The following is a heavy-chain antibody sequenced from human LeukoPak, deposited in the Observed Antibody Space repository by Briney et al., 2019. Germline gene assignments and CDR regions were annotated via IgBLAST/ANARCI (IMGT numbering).Heavy chain of an antibody. CDR1: GFTFSSYA. CDR2: ISGSGGST. CDR3: ARASVRGARIPNWFDP. J-gene: IGHJ5*02. Sequence: GGSLRLSCAASGFTFSSYAMSWVRQAPGKGLEWVSAISGSGGSTYYADSVKGRFTISRDNSKNTLYLQMNSLRAEDTAVYYCARASVRGARIPNWFDPWGQGTLVTVSS. D-gene: IGHD3-10*02. V-gene: IGHV3-23*01.